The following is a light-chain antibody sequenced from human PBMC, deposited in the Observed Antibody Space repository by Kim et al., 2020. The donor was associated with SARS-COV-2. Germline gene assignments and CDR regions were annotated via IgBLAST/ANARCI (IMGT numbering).Light chain of an antibody. CDR3: QSYDSSNVV. Sequence: NFMLTQPHSVSESPGKTVTISCTRSSGSIAINYVQWYQQRPGSAPTTVIYEDNQRPSGVPDRFSGSIDSSSNSASLTISGLKTEDEADYYCQSYDSSNVVFGGGTQLTVL. CDR2: EDN. CDR1: SGSIAINY. J-gene: IGLJ2*01. V-gene: IGLV6-57*04.